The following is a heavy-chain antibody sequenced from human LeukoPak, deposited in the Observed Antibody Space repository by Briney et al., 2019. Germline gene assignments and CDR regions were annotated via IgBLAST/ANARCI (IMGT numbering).Heavy chain of an antibody. J-gene: IGHJ4*02. Sequence: HPGRSLRLSCIASGFTFGVYAMSWFRQAPGRGREWVGFIRDKAYGRTTEYAASVRGRFTFSRDDSKSIAYLQMNSLKTEDTAYYHCTRVLGYSGYFYFDYWGQGTLVTVSS. CDR2: IRDKAYGRTT. CDR1: GFTFGVYA. D-gene: IGHD5-12*01. CDR3: TRVLGYSGYFYFDY. V-gene: IGHV3-49*03.